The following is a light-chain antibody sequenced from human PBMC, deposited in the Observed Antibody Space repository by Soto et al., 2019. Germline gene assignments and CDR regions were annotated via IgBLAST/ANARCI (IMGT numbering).Light chain of an antibody. CDR1: QSVASN. CDR3: QQYHNWPPQYT. Sequence: EIVMTQSPASLSVSPGDGATLSCRASQSVASNVDWYQQKPGQGPRLLIHGASTRAVGVPARFSGSGSGTDFTLTINSLQFEDFAVYYCQQYHNWPPQYTFGQGTKLQIK. J-gene: IGKJ2*01. V-gene: IGKV3-15*01. CDR2: GAS.